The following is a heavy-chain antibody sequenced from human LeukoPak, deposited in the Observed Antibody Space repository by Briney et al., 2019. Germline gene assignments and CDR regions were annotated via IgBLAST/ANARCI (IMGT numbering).Heavy chain of an antibody. J-gene: IGHJ4*02. D-gene: IGHD4-11*01. CDR1: GFSFSSHG. CDR2: ISNDGSIT. Sequence: PGGSLRLSCAASGFSFSSHGMHWVRQAPGTGLEGVAVISNDGSITKYGDSVKGRFTISRVNSKNTLYVQMNSLRTDDAAVYYCAKSKSPYPMDYIFDFWGQGTLVTVSS. V-gene: IGHV3-30*18. CDR3: AKSKSPYPMDYIFDF.